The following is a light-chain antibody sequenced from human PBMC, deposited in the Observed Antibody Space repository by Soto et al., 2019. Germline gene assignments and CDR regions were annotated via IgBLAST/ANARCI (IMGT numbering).Light chain of an antibody. Sequence: EIVLTQSPGTLSLSPGEGATLSCRASQSVSSSYLAWYQQKPGQAPRLLMSDASTRATGIPDRFSGSGSGTDFTLTINRLEPDDFAVYYCQQYGRSPRTFGQGTKLEIQ. V-gene: IGKV3-20*01. CDR2: DAS. CDR3: QQYGRSPRT. CDR1: QSVSSSY. J-gene: IGKJ2*02.